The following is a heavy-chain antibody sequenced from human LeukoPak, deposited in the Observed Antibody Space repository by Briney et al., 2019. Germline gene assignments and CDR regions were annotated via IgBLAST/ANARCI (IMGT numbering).Heavy chain of an antibody. D-gene: IGHD4-17*01. CDR1: GGSFSGYY. CDR3: AIGYGDYASDY. J-gene: IGHJ4*02. Sequence: PSETLSLTCAFYGGSFSGYYWSWIRQPPGKGLEWIGEINHSGSTNYNPSLKSRVTISVDTSKNQFSLKLSSVTAADTAVYYCAIGYGDYASDYWGQGTLVTVSS. V-gene: IGHV4-34*01. CDR2: INHSGST.